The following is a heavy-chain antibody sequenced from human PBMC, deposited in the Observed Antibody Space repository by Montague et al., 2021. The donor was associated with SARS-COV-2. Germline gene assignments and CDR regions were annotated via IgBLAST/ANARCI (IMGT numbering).Heavy chain of an antibody. V-gene: IGHV4-4*07. CDR2: IYTSGST. CDR1: GGSISSYY. CDR3: ARGALLYDSSGYYSDAFDI. D-gene: IGHD3-22*01. Sequence: SETLSLTCTVSGGSISSYYWNWIRQSAGKGLEWIGRIYTSGSTNYDPSLKSRVTMSVDTSKNQFSLKLSSVTAADTAVYYCARGALLYDSSGYYSDAFDIWGQGTMVTVSS. J-gene: IGHJ3*02.